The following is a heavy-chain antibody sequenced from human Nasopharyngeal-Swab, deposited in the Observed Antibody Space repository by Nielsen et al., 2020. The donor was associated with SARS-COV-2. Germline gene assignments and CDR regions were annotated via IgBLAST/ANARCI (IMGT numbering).Heavy chain of an antibody. CDR1: GGSISSGDCY. Sequence: LRLSCTVSGGSISSGDCYWIWIRQPPGQELEWIVNIYYSGSTYYNPSIKSRVTISVDTSKNQFTLKLSSATAADTAVYYCARDGFWGRGYSYGWDYWGQGTLVTVSS. CDR2: IYYSGST. V-gene: IGHV4-30-4*01. J-gene: IGHJ4*02. D-gene: IGHD5-18*01. CDR3: ARDGFWGRGYSYGWDY.